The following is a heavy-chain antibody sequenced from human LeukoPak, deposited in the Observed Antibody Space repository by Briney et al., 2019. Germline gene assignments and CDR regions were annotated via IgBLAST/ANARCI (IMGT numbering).Heavy chain of an antibody. J-gene: IGHJ4*02. V-gene: IGHV4-59*01. CDR1: GGSIRSYY. Sequence: SETLSLTCTVSGGSIRSYYWSWIRQPPGKGLEWIGYIYYSGSTNYNPSLKSRVTISVDTSKNQFSLKLSSVTAADTAVYYCASTPSKSLYSSSWYFDYWGQGTLVTVSS. CDR3: ASTPSKSLYSSSWYFDY. D-gene: IGHD6-13*01. CDR2: IYYSGST.